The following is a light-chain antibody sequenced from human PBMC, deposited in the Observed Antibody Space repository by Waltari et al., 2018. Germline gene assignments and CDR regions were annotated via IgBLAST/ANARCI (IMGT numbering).Light chain of an antibody. CDR1: QNINTH. Sequence: DIQMTQSPSSLSASVGDRVTITCRASQNINTHLNWYQQQPGKAPKVLIYAASMLQSGVPSRFSGRGSATDVTLTISSLQPEDFATYYGQQSYSTPSLPFGGGTKVE. V-gene: IGKV1-39*01. J-gene: IGKJ4*01. CDR2: AAS. CDR3: QQSYSTPSLP.